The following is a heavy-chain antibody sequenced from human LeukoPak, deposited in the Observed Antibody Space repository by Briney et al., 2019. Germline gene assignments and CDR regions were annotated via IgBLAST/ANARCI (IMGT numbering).Heavy chain of an antibody. V-gene: IGHV3-33*01. CDR1: GFTFSTYG. CDR2: IWYDGSNK. J-gene: IGHJ5*02. D-gene: IGHD5-18*01. Sequence: PGGSLRLSWAASGFTFSTYGIHWVRQAPGRGLEWVAFIWYDGSNKYYADSVKGRFTISRDNSKNTLYLQMNSLRAEDTAVYYCARGETTARFDPWGQGTLVTVSS. CDR3: ARGETTARFDP.